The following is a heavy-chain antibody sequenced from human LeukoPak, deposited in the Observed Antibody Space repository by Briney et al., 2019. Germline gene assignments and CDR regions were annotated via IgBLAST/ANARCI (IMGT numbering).Heavy chain of an antibody. CDR1: GFTFSSYA. CDR2: FSGSGGNT. D-gene: IGHD2-15*01. CDR3: AKYFVVAQGQNWFDP. V-gene: IGHV3-23*01. Sequence: QPGGSLRLSCAASGFTFSSYAMSWVRQAPGKGLEWVSTFSGSGGNTYYADSVKGRFTISRDNSKNTLYLQMNSLRAEDTAVYYCAKYFVVAQGQNWFDPWGQGTLVTVSS. J-gene: IGHJ5*02.